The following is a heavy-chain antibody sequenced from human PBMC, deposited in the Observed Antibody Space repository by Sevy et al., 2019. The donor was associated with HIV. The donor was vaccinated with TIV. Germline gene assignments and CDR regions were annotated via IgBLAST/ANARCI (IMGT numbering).Heavy chain of an antibody. V-gene: IGHV5-51*01. CDR3: ARGPFYDFWSGYSYDAFDI. J-gene: IGHJ3*02. Sequence: GESLKISCKGSGYSFTSYWIGWVRQMPGKGLEWMGIIYPGDSDTRYSPSFQGRVTISADKSISTAYLQWSSLKASDTAMYYCARGPFYDFWSGYSYDAFDIWGQGAMVTVSS. CDR1: GYSFTSYW. D-gene: IGHD3-3*01. CDR2: IYPGDSDT.